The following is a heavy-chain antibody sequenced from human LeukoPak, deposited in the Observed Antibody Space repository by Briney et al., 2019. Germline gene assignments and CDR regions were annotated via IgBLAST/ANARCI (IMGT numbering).Heavy chain of an antibody. CDR3: ARGNSGYHFYYGMDV. CDR2: ISINGGRT. CDR1: GFTFSGYD. D-gene: IGHD4-23*01. V-gene: IGHV3-64*02. Sequence: PGGSLRLSCAASGFTFSGYDMHWVRQAPGKGLEYVSGISINGGRTYYADSVKGRFTISRDNSKSTLYLQMGSLRTDDMAVYYCARGNSGYHFYYGMDVWGQGTTVTVSS. J-gene: IGHJ6*02.